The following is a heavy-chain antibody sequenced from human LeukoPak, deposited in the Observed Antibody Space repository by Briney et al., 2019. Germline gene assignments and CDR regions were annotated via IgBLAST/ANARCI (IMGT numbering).Heavy chain of an antibody. Sequence: ASVKVSCKASGYSFTAYYMHWVRQAPGQGLEWIGIINPSGGSTSYAQKFQGRVTMTRDASTSTVYMELSSLRSEDTAVYYCARAPGYCSSTSCSHRAFDIWGQGTMVTVSS. CDR1: GYSFTAYY. J-gene: IGHJ3*02. V-gene: IGHV1-46*01. CDR2: INPSGGST. D-gene: IGHD2-2*01. CDR3: ARAPGYCSSTSCSHRAFDI.